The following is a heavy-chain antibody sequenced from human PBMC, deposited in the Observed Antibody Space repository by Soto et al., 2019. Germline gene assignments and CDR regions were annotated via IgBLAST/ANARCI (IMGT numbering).Heavy chain of an antibody. CDR2: IYYNGMKV. J-gene: IGHJ5*02. CDR3: ARHAHSGWPANWFDP. Sequence: QLQLQESGPGLVKSSETLSLACNVSGDSISGSNFYWSWIRQSPGKGLEWIGTIYYNGMKVHYTPSLKNRVTISVYSSKNQVSLSVSSVTAADTAIYFCARHAHSGWPANWFDPWGQGALVIVSS. CDR1: GDSISGSNFY. D-gene: IGHD6-19*01. V-gene: IGHV4-39*01.